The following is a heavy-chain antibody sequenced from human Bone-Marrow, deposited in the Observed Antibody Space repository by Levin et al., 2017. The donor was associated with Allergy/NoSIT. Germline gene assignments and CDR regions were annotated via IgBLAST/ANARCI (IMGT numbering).Heavy chain of an antibody. D-gene: IGHD2-2*01. V-gene: IGHV3-74*01. CDR2: ISPDVRNT. Sequence: GGSLRLSCAASGFTFSRYWMHWVRQAPGQAPVWVSHISPDVRNTAYADSVKGRFTISRDNGKNTLYLQMNSLRAEDTAVYYCARGETTSSWSSFDYWGRGTLLTVSS. CDR1: GFTFSRYW. J-gene: IGHJ4*02. CDR3: ARGETTSSWSSFDY.